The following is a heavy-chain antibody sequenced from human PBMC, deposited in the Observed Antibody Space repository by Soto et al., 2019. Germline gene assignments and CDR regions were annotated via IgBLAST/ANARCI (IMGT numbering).Heavy chain of an antibody. V-gene: IGHV1-8*01. Sequence: QVQLVQSGADVKNPGASVKVSCKASGEASGDTFTNYDINWVRQATGQGLEWMGWMNPNSGNTGYAEKFQGRVTMTRNTSISTAYMELSSLRSEDTAMYYCARAFRKLGGNSYGSFDYWGQGTLVTVSS. CDR3: ARAFRKLGGNSYGSFDY. CDR2: MNPNSGNT. J-gene: IGHJ4*02. CDR1: GDTFTNYD. D-gene: IGHD5-18*01.